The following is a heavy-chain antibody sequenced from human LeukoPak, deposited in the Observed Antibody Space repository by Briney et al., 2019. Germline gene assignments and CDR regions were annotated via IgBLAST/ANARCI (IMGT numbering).Heavy chain of an antibody. V-gene: IGHV3-74*01. CDR2: INSDGSST. D-gene: IGHD1-26*01. CDR3: ARAFIAVGAFDI. Sequence: GGSLRLSCVASGFTFSDYAMNWVRQAPGKGLVWVSRINSDGSSTSYADSVKGRFTISRDNAKNTLYLQMNSLRAEDTAVYYCARAFIAVGAFDIWGHGTMVTVSS. J-gene: IGHJ3*02. CDR1: GFTFSDYA.